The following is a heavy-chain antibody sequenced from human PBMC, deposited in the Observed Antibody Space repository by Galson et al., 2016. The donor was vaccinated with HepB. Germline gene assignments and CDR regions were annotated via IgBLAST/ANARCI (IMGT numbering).Heavy chain of an antibody. V-gene: IGHV3-7*03. J-gene: IGHJ5*02. D-gene: IGHD1-1*01. CDR2: INRDGSVT. Sequence: SLRLSCAGSGFTFSSYWMTWVRQAPGKGLEWVANINRDGSVTHYVDSVEGRFTISRDNAKNSLFLQMNSLRVEDTAMYYCARDFYEWNDFRFDPWGQGTLVIVSS. CDR1: GFTFSSYW. CDR3: ARDFYEWNDFRFDP.